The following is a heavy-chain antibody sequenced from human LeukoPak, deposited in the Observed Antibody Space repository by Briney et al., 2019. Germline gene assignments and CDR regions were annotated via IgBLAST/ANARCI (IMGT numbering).Heavy chain of an antibody. V-gene: IGHV1-46*01. J-gene: IGHJ4*02. CDR2: INPSGGST. CDR3: ASGSYREIDF. D-gene: IGHD1-26*01. Sequence: ASVKVSCKASGYTFTSYGISWVRQAPGQGLEWVGIINPSGGSTSYAQKFQGRVTLTRDTSTSTVYMELSSLRSADTAVYYCASGSYREIDFWGQGTLVTVSS. CDR1: GYTFTSYG.